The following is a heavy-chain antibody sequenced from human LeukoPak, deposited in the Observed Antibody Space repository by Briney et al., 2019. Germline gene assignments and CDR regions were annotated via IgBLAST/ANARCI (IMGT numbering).Heavy chain of an antibody. V-gene: IGHV1-2*02. J-gene: IGHJ6*02. CDR1: GYIFTGFY. D-gene: IGHD2-15*01. CDR2: INPNSGDT. CDR3: ARGKDCSGGTCYSYYYYGLDV. Sequence: APVKVSCKASGYIFTGFYIHRVRQAPGQGLEWMGWINPNSGDTKSAQKFQGRVTMTRDRSVTTAYMDLSRLKSDDTAVYYCARGKDCSGGTCYSYYYYGLDVWGQGTTVTVSS.